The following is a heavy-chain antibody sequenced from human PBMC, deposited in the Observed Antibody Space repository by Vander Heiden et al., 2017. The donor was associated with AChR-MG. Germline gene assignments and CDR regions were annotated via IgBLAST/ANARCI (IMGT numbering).Heavy chain of an antibody. V-gene: IGHV3-30*18. CDR3: AKDSTTGGNDY. CDR2: ISYDGSNK. J-gene: IGHJ4*02. D-gene: IGHD4-4*01. Sequence: QVQLVASGGGVVQPGGSLRLSCAAPGFTFSSNGMHWVRQAPGKGLEWVAVISYDGSNKYYADSVKGRFTISRDNSKNTLYLQMNSLRAEDTAVYYCAKDSTTGGNDYWGQGTLVTVSS. CDR1: GFTFSSNG.